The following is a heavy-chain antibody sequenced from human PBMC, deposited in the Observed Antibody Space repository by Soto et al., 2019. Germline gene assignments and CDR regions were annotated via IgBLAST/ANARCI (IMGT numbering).Heavy chain of an antibody. D-gene: IGHD5-18*01. V-gene: IGHV1-69*12. CDR1: GGTFSSYA. CDR3: ARDLGGLAAMVSGTYNY. CDR2: IIPIFGTA. J-gene: IGHJ4*02. Sequence: QVQLVQSGAEVKKPGSSVKVSCKASGGTFSSYAISWVRQAPGQGLEWMGGIIPIFGTANYAQKFQGRVTITADEATSTAYMELSSLRSEDTAVYYCARDLGGLAAMVSGTYNYWGQGTLVTVSS.